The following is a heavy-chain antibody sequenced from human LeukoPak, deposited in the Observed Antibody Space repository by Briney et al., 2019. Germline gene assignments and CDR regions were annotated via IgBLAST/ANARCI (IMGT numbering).Heavy chain of an antibody. Sequence: PSETLSLTCTVSGGSISSYYWSWIRQPPGKGLEWIGYIYYNGSTNYNPSLKSRVTISVDTSKNQFSLKLSSVTAADTAVYYCARGVFYFDYWGQGTLVTVSS. CDR1: GGSISSYY. CDR3: ARGVFYFDY. J-gene: IGHJ4*02. V-gene: IGHV4-59*08. CDR2: IYYNGST. D-gene: IGHD2-8*01.